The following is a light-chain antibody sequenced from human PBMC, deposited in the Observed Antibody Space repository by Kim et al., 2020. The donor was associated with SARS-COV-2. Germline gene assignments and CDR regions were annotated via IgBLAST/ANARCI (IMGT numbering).Light chain of an antibody. V-gene: IGLV3-1*01. CDR1: TLGNKY. J-gene: IGLJ3*02. CDR2: QDD. Sequence: VSPGQTASITCSGDTLGNKYVCWYQQKPGQSPVLTIYQDDKRPSGIPERFSGSNSGSTATLTISGAQALDEADYYCQAWDSSPVVFGGGTQLTVL. CDR3: QAWDSSPVV.